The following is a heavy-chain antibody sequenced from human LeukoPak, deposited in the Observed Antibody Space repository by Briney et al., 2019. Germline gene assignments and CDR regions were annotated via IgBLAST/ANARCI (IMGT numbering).Heavy chain of an antibody. CDR1: GYTFTSYA. CDR3: ARIAAAAARYYYYYMDV. Sequence: ASVKVSCKASGYTFTSYAISWVRQAPGQGLEWMGWISAYNGNTNYAQKLQGRVTMTTDTSTSTAYMELRSLRSDDTAVYYCARIAAAAARYYYYYMDVWGKGTTVTVSS. V-gene: IGHV1-18*01. J-gene: IGHJ6*03. CDR2: ISAYNGNT. D-gene: IGHD6-13*01.